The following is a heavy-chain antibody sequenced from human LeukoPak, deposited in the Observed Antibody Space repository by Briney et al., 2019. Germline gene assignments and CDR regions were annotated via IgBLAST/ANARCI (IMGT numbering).Heavy chain of an antibody. Sequence: GGSLRLSCAASGFTFSSYSMNRVRQAPGKGLEWVSYISSSSSTIYYADSVKGRFTISRDNAKNSLYLQMNSLRAEDTAVYYCARGAPAAAGPYYFDYWGQGTLVTVSS. J-gene: IGHJ4*02. CDR3: ARGAPAAAGPYYFDY. D-gene: IGHD2-2*01. CDR2: ISSSSSTI. V-gene: IGHV3-48*01. CDR1: GFTFSSYS.